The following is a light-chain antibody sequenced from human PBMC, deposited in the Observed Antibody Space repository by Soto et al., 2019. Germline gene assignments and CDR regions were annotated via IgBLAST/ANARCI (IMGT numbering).Light chain of an antibody. V-gene: IGLV1-40*01. Sequence: QXVLTQPHSVSGAPGQRVTISCTGSSSNIGAGYDVHWYQQLPGTAPKLLIYGNSNRPSGVPDRFSGSKSGTSASLAITGLQAEDEADYYCQSYDSSLSGYVFGTGTKVTVL. CDR3: QSYDSSLSGYV. CDR2: GNS. CDR1: SSNIGAGYD. J-gene: IGLJ1*01.